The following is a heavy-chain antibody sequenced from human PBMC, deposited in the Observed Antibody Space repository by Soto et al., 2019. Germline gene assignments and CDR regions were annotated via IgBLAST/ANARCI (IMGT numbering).Heavy chain of an antibody. CDR1: TFTFSSYG. CDR3: AKGIRTSGWYRLDY. Sequence: ESGGGVVPPGRSLRLSCAASTFTFSSYGMHWVRQAPGKGLEWVAVISYDGSNRYYADSVKGRFTISRDNSKDTLYLQMNSLRAEDTAFYYCAKGIRTSGWYRLDYWGQGTLVTVSS. J-gene: IGHJ4*02. CDR2: ISYDGSNR. D-gene: IGHD6-19*01. V-gene: IGHV3-30*18.